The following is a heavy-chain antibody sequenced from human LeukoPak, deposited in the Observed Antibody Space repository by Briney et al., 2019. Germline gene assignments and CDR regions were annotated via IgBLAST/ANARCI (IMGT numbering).Heavy chain of an antibody. J-gene: IGHJ3*02. CDR3: ARDAGNSSSWRAFDI. CDR1: GFTFNSYA. V-gene: IGHV3-23*01. Sequence: GGSPRLSCAASGFTFNSYAMNWVRQAPGKGLEWVSTISSSGNNTYYTDSVKGRFTISRDNSKNTLYLQMNSLRAEDTAVYYCARDAGNSSSWRAFDIWGQGTMVTVSS. CDR2: ISSSGNNT. D-gene: IGHD6-13*01.